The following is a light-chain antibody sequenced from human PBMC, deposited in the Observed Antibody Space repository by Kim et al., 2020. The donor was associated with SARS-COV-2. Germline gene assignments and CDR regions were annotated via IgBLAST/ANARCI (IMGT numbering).Light chain of an antibody. CDR1: SANIGSNT. V-gene: IGLV1-44*01. CDR3: AAWDDSLNGVV. J-gene: IGLJ2*01. Sequence: RRVHIAWSGGSANIGSNTVNWCQRLPGTAPKLLVYSNNQRPSGVPDRFSGSKSGASASLAISGLQSEDEADYYCAAWDDSLNGVVFGGGTQLTVL. CDR2: SNN.